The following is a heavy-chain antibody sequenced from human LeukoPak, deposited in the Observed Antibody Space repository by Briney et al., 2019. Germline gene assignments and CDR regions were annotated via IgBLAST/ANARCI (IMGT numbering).Heavy chain of an antibody. CDR3: ASDRVTSLYGDYRGVYVPFDP. D-gene: IGHD4-17*01. Sequence: SVKVSCKASGGTFSSYAISWVRQAPGQGLEWMGGIIPIFGTANYAQKFQGRVTITADESTSTAYMELSSLRSEDTAVYYCASDRVTSLYGDYRGVYVPFDPWGQGTLVTVSS. CDR2: IIPIFGTA. CDR1: GGTFSSYA. J-gene: IGHJ5*02. V-gene: IGHV1-69*13.